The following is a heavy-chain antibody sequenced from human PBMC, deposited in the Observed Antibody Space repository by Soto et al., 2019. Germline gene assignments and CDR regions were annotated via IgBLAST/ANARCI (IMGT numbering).Heavy chain of an antibody. V-gene: IGHV3-30-3*01. Sequence: QVQVVESGGGVVQPGGSLRLSCAASGFTFSTSAMHWVRQAPGKGLEWRAMISYGGNNKYYADSVKGRFTISRDISESTLYLQMNSLRTEDTAVYYCAREEFEAGRGHFGCWGQGTLVSVSS. CDR1: GFTFSTSA. J-gene: IGHJ4*02. CDR3: AREEFEAGRGHFGC. D-gene: IGHD6-13*01. CDR2: ISYGGNNK.